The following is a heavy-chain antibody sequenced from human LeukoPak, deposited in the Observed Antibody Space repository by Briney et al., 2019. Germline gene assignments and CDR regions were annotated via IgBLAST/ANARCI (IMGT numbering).Heavy chain of an antibody. V-gene: IGHV3-48*04. CDR2: ISGRSSTI. D-gene: IGHD4-23*01. Sequence: GGSLRLSCAASGFPFSTYSMNWVRQAPGKGLEWVSSISGRSSTIYYADSVKGRFTISRDNAKNSLYLQMNSLRAEDTAVYFCAREGGNGDYFYYMDVWGKGTTVTVSS. CDR3: AREGGNGDYFYYMDV. CDR1: GFPFSTYS. J-gene: IGHJ6*03.